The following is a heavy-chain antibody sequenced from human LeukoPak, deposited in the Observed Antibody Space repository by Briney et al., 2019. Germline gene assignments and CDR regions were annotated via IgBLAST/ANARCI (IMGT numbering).Heavy chain of an antibody. Sequence: GGSLRLSCAASGFSFSSYAMSWVRQAPGKGLEWISSISGSGGSTHYADSVKGRFTISRDNSKNTLYLQMNSLRAEDRAVYYCAKGLGFMITFGGVIAKYFQHCGQGTLVTVSS. CDR1: GFSFSSYA. J-gene: IGHJ1*01. D-gene: IGHD3-16*02. V-gene: IGHV3-23*01. CDR2: ISGSGGST. CDR3: AKGLGFMITFGGVIAKYFQH.